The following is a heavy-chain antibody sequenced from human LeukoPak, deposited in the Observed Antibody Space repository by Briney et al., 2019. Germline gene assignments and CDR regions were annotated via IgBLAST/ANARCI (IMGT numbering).Heavy chain of an antibody. Sequence: GGSLRLSCAASGFTFDDYTKHWGRQAPGRGLEWVSLISWDGGSTYYADSVKGRFTISRDNSKNSLYLQMNSLRTEDTALYYCAKEAYYDFWSGNHFDYWGQGTLVTVSS. CDR3: AKEAYYDFWSGNHFDY. CDR2: ISWDGGST. CDR1: GFTFDDYT. D-gene: IGHD3-3*01. V-gene: IGHV3-43*01. J-gene: IGHJ4*02.